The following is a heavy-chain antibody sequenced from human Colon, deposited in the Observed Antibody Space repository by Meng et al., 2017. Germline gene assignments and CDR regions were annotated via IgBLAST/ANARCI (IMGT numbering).Heavy chain of an antibody. CDR1: GFTFSSYW. J-gene: IGHJ4*02. CDR3: VRATQWTPGGD. D-gene: IGHD6-19*01. V-gene: IGHV3-74*03. CDR2: INGDGSYT. Sequence: GSLKISCATSGFTFSSYWMHWVRPVPGKGLLWVSRINGDGSYTTYADSVKGRFTVSRDNAKSTLYLQMSSLGVEDTAVYYCVRATQWTPGGDWGQGTLVTVSS.